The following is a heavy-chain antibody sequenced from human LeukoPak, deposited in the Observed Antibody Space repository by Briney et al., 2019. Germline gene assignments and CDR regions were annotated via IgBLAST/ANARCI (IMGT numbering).Heavy chain of an antibody. D-gene: IGHD3-10*02. Sequence: GGSLRLSCAASGFTFSSYNMDWVRQAPGKGLEWVSSITSGSSYIYYADSVKGRFTISRDNAKNSLYLQMNSLRAEDTAVYYCAELGITMIGGVWGKGTTVTISS. CDR1: GFTFSSYN. J-gene: IGHJ6*04. CDR2: ITSGSSYI. V-gene: IGHV3-21*01. CDR3: AELGITMIGGV.